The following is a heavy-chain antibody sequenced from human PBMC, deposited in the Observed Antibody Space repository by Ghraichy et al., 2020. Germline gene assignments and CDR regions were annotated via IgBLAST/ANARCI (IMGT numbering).Heavy chain of an antibody. D-gene: IGHD6-6*01. CDR3: ARIEVRPVYYYYYYMGV. CDR2: ISSSGNTI. V-gene: IGHV3-48*03. Sequence: GGSLRLSCAASGFTFRSYEMTWVRQAPGRGRDWIAYISSSGNTIYYADFVKGRFTISRDNAKSSLFLQMNSLRGEDTAVYYCARIEVRPVYYYYYYMGVWGKGTTVPVSS. CDR1: GFTFRSYE. J-gene: IGHJ6*03.